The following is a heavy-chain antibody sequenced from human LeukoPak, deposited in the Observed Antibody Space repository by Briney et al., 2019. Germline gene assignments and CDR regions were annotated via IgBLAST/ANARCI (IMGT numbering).Heavy chain of an antibody. V-gene: IGHV4-59*11. J-gene: IGHJ4*02. D-gene: IGHD2-2*02. CDR3: ARLRPLLDQLLYFAFDS. Sequence: SEALSLTCTVPSGSIRIHLWTWGRPPPGQGLEWIRHFYYSGSTNYNPSLKRRVSMSLDTSKNQFSLKLTSVTAADTAMFYCARLRPLLDQLLYFAFDSWGQGTLVTVSS. CDR1: SGSIRIHL. CDR2: FYYSGST.